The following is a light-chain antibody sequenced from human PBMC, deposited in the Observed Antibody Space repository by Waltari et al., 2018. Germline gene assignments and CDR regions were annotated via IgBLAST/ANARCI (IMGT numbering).Light chain of an antibody. CDR2: DAS. V-gene: IGKV3-11*01. J-gene: IGKJ5*01. CDR1: QSVGRY. Sequence: EIVLTQSPATLSLSPGERAILSCRASQSVGRYLAWYQHKPGQAPRLLIYDASNRDTGVPARFSGSGSGTDFTLTISSLEPEDFAVYYCQQRSIWPPITFGQGTILDIK. CDR3: QQRSIWPPIT.